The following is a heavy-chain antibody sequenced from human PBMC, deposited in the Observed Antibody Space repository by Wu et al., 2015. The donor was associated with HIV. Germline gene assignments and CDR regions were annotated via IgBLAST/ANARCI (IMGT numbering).Heavy chain of an antibody. CDR1: GGTFNNYA. J-gene: IGHJ4*02. V-gene: IGHV1-69*05. Sequence: QVQLVQSGAEVKKPGSSVKVSCKASGGTFNNYAITWVRQAPGQGLEWMGGIIPIFGTANYAQKFQGRVTITTDESTSTAYMELSSLRSEDTAVYYCARDPGDSSGYFDYLGPGNAGSPSPQ. CDR2: IIPIFGTA. CDR3: ARDPGDSSGYFDY. D-gene: IGHD3-22*01.